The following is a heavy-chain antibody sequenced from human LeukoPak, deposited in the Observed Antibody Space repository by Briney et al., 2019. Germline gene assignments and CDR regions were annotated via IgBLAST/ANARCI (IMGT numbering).Heavy chain of an antibody. Sequence: SGGSLRLSCAASGFTVSSNYMSWVRQAPGKGLEWVSVIYSGGSTYYADSAKGRFTISRDNSKNTLYLQMNSLRAEDTAAYYCARDEGYSYGLSNYWYFDLWGRGTLVTVSS. V-gene: IGHV3-53*01. CDR3: ARDEGYSYGLSNYWYFDL. CDR1: GFTVSSNY. CDR2: IYSGGST. J-gene: IGHJ2*01. D-gene: IGHD5-18*01.